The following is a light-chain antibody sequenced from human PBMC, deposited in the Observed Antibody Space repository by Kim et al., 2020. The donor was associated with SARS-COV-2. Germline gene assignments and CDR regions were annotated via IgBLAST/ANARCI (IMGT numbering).Light chain of an antibody. CDR2: GAS. CDR3: QQYGSSLP. Sequence: LTTGERASLSCRASQSIRSNFLAWYRQKPGQAPRLLIYGASNRATGIPDRFSGSGSGTDFTLTISRLEPEDFAVYYCQQYGSSLPFGGGTKVDIK. V-gene: IGKV3-20*01. J-gene: IGKJ4*01. CDR1: QSIRSNF.